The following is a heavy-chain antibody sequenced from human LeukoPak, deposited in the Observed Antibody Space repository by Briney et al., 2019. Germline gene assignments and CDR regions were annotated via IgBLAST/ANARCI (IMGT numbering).Heavy chain of an antibody. Sequence: HPGGSLRLSCAASGFTVSSNYVSWVRQAPGKGLEWVSLIYSGGTTYYAESVKGRFTISRDNSKNTLYLQMNSLRAEDTAMYYCARLSGWFDYWGQGTLVTVSS. J-gene: IGHJ4*02. V-gene: IGHV3-53*01. D-gene: IGHD6-19*01. CDR1: GFTVSSNY. CDR2: IYSGGTT. CDR3: ARLSGWFDY.